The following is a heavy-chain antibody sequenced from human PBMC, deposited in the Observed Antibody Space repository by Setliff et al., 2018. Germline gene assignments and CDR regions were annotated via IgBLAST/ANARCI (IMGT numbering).Heavy chain of an antibody. CDR1: GGSISHYY. CDR2: IYYSGST. CDR3: ARGSYSYDSTGYSPLNWFDP. D-gene: IGHD3-22*01. V-gene: IGHV4-59*01. J-gene: IGHJ5*02. Sequence: SETLSLTCTVSGGSISHYYWSWIRQPPGKGLEWIGYIYYSGSTNYNSSLKSRVTMSVDMSKNQFSPRLSSVTAADTAVYYCARGSYSYDSTGYSPLNWFDPWGQGTLVTVSS.